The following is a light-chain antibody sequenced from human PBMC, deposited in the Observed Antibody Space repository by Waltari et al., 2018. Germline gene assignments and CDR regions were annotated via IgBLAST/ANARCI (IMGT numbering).Light chain of an antibody. CDR1: QSLLHFSNNEFY. CDR2: WAS. V-gene: IGKV4-1*01. J-gene: IGKJ2*01. Sequence: DILMTQSPEYLAVSLGERATINCRSSQSLLHFSNNEFYLAWYQQKPGQSPKLLVHWASTRESGVPDRCSGSGSGREFTLTISSLQAEDVAVYYCQQYYSIPYTFGQGTRLEIK. CDR3: QQYYSIPYT.